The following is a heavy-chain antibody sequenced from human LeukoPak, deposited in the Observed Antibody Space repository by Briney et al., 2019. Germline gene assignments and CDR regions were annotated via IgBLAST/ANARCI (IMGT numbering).Heavy chain of an antibody. CDR1: GFTFSDYY. CDR3: ARGTVVLWFGETDAFDI. J-gene: IGHJ3*02. CDR2: ISSSSSYT. D-gene: IGHD3-10*01. V-gene: IGHV3-11*06. Sequence: GGSLRLSCAASGFTFSDYYVSWIRQAPGKGLEWVSYISSSSSYTNYADSVKGRFTISRDNAKNSLYLQMNSLRAEDTAVYYCARGTVVLWFGETDAFDIWGQGTMVTVSS.